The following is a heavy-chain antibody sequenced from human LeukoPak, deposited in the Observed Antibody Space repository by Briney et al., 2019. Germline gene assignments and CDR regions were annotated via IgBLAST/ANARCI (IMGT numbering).Heavy chain of an antibody. V-gene: IGHV3-30*02. CDR2: IRYDGSNK. D-gene: IGHD2-2*01. CDR3: ARDKVDIVVVPAKESDYKYYYFMDV. J-gene: IGHJ6*03. Sequence: GGSLRLSCAASGFTFSSYGMHWVRRAPGKGLEWVAFIRYDGSNKYYADSVKGRFTISRDNAKNSLYLQMNSLRAEDTAVYYCARDKVDIVVVPAKESDYKYYYFMDVWGKGTTVTVSS. CDR1: GFTFSSYG.